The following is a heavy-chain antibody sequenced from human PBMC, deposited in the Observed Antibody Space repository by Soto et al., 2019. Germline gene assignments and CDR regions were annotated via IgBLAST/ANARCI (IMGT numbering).Heavy chain of an antibody. V-gene: IGHV1-18*01. J-gene: IGHJ6*02. CDR2: ISAYNGNT. Sequence: ASVKVSCKASGYTFTSYGISWVRQAPGQGLEWMGWISAYNGNTNYAQKLQGRVTMTTDTSTSTAYMELRSLRSDDTAVYYCASIAAADFQSDYGMDVWGQGTTVTVSS. D-gene: IGHD6-13*01. CDR3: ASIAAADFQSDYGMDV. CDR1: GYTFTSYG.